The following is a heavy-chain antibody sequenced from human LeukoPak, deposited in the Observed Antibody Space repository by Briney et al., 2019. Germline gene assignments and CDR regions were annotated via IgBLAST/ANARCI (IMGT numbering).Heavy chain of an antibody. J-gene: IGHJ5*01. CDR2: ICGSGGST. V-gene: IGHV3-23*01. Sequence: GGSLRLSCAASGFTFSSYAMSWVRQAPGKGLDWVSVICGSGGSTYYADSVKGRFTISRDNSKNTLFLQMNSLRAEDTAVYYCAKLASTSCYLAADSWGQGTLVTVSS. D-gene: IGHD2-2*01. CDR1: GFTFSSYA. CDR3: AKLASTSCYLAADS.